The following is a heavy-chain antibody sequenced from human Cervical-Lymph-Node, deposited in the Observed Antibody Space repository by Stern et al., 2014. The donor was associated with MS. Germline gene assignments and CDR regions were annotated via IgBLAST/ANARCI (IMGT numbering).Heavy chain of an antibody. V-gene: IGHV4-39*01. Sequence: QLQLQESGPGLVKPSETLSVTCTVSGGSIRSSSHYWGWIRQAPGKGLEWIGSIYYSGSIYYNPTLKSRVTLAVDTPTNHFSLRLSSVPAADTAVYYCGSRGPYAWYFDLWGRGTLVTVSS. CDR3: GSRGPYAWYFDL. CDR2: IYYSGSI. J-gene: IGHJ2*01. CDR1: GGSIRSSSHY.